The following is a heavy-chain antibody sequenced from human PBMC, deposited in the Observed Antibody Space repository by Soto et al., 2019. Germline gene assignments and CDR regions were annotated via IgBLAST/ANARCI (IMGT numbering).Heavy chain of an antibody. CDR3: AAEKPLTWFGVLNQ. Sequence: SETLSLTCTVSGGSISGSDYYWSWIRQPPGKGLEWIGYIYYSGNTYYNPSLKSRVTFSVDKSKNQFSLKVTSVTAADTGVYYCAAEKPLTWFGVLNQWGPGTLVTVSS. CDR2: IYYSGNT. V-gene: IGHV4-30-4*01. J-gene: IGHJ4*02. D-gene: IGHD3-10*01. CDR1: GGSISGSDYY.